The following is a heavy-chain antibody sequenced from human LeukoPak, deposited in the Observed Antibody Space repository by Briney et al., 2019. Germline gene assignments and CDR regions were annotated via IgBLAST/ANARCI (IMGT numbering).Heavy chain of an antibody. CDR1: GFTFSSYG. CDR2: IRYDGSNK. Sequence: GGSLRLSCAASGFTFSSYGMHWVRQAPGKGLEWVAFIRYDGSNKYYADSVKGRFTISRDNSKNTLYLQMNSLRAEDTAVYYCAKDTRYFDWLLPSYYYYYGMDVWGQGTTVTASS. D-gene: IGHD3-9*01. J-gene: IGHJ6*02. V-gene: IGHV3-30*02. CDR3: AKDTRYFDWLLPSYYYYYGMDV.